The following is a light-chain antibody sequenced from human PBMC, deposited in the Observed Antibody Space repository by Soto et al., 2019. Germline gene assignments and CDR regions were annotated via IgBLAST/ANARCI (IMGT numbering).Light chain of an antibody. CDR2: SNN. V-gene: IGLV1-44*01. J-gene: IGLJ2*01. Sequence: QSVLTQPPSASGTPGQRVTISCSGSSSNIGTNTVNWYQHLPGSAPKLLIYSNNQRPSGVPDRFSGSKSGTSASLAISGLQSEDEADYYCEAWDGSLNAVLFGGGTKLTVL. CDR3: EAWDGSLNAVL. CDR1: SSNIGTNT.